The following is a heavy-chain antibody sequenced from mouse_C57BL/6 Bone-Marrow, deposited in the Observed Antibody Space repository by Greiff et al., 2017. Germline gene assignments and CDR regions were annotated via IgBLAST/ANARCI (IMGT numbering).Heavy chain of an antibody. CDR1: GYTFTSYW. CDR3: ARDYYSNNYYAMDY. J-gene: IGHJ4*01. CDR2: IDPSDSYT. Sequence: HVQLQQPGAELVMPGASVKLSCKASGYTFTSYWMHWVKQRPGQGLEWIGEIDPSDSYTNYNQKFKGKSTLTVDKSSSTAYMQLSSLTSEDSAVYYCARDYYSNNYYAMDYWGQGTSVTVSS. D-gene: IGHD2-5*01. V-gene: IGHV1-69*01.